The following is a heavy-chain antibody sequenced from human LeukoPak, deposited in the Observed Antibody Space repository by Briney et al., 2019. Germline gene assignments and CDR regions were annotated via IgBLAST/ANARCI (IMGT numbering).Heavy chain of an antibody. CDR1: GGSISSSSYY. J-gene: IGHJ5*02. CDR2: IYYSGST. D-gene: IGHD2-2*03. Sequence: SETLSLTCTVSGGSISSSSYYWGWIRQPPGKGLEWIGSIYYSGSTYYNPSLQSRVTISVDTSKNQFSLKLSSVTAADTAVYYCARRPAGYCSSTSCHNWFDPWGQGTLVTVSS. V-gene: IGHV4-39*01. CDR3: ARRPAGYCSSTSCHNWFDP.